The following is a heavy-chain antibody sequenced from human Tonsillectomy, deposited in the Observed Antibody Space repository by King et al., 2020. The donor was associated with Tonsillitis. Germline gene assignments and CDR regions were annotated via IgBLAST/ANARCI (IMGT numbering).Heavy chain of an antibody. CDR3: ARVGSKQWLVPDYFDY. D-gene: IGHD6-19*01. CDR1: GFNFDDNG. V-gene: IGHV3-20*04. CDR2: INWNGGST. Sequence: EVQLVESGGGVARPGGSLRLSCEASGFNFDDNGMSWVRQAPGKGLEWVSGINWNGGSTGYADSVKGRFTISRDNAKNSLHLQMNSLRAEDTALYYCARVGSKQWLVPDYFDYWGQGTLVTVSS. J-gene: IGHJ4*02.